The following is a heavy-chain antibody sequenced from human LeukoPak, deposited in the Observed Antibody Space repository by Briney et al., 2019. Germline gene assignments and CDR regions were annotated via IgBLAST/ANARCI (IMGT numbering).Heavy chain of an antibody. Sequence: GGSLRLSCAASGFTVSGNYMSWVRQAPGKGLEWVSLLYSGGSTYYADSVKGRFSISSDNSKNTLYLQMNSLRAEDTAVYYCASRDKGYYYGMDVWGQGTTVTVSS. CDR2: LYSGGST. V-gene: IGHV3-66*01. J-gene: IGHJ6*02. CDR3: ASRDKGYYYGMDV. D-gene: IGHD5-24*01. CDR1: GFTVSGNY.